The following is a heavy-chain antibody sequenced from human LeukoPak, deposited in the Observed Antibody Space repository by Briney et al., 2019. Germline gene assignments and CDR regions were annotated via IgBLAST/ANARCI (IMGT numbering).Heavy chain of an antibody. CDR1: GGSISTSNYY. V-gene: IGHV4-39*07. D-gene: IGHD1-26*01. CDR3: ARIGSYSEDY. Sequence: PSETLSLTCTVSGGSISTSNYYWGWIRQPPGKGLEWIGNIFYSGSTYYGPSLKSRLTISLDTSRNQFSLKLNSVTAADTAVYYCARIGSYSEDYWGQGTLVTVSS. J-gene: IGHJ4*02. CDR2: IFYSGST.